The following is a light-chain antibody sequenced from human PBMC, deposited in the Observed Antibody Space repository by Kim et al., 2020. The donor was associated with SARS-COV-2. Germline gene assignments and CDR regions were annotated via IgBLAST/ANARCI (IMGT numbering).Light chain of an antibody. Sequence: SYELTQPPSVSVSPGQTASITCSGDKLGDKYACWYQQKPGQSPVLVIYQDRKRPSGIPERFSGSNSGNTATLTISGTQARDEADYYCQAWDSSTYVFGTG. V-gene: IGLV3-1*01. CDR3: QAWDSSTYV. J-gene: IGLJ1*01. CDR1: KLGDKY. CDR2: QDR.